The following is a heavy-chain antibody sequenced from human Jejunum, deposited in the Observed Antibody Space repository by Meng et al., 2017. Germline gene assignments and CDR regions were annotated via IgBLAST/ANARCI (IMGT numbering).Heavy chain of an antibody. V-gene: IGHV3-7*01. CDR2: IKQDGSEE. D-gene: IGHD3-10*01. J-gene: IGHJ6*02. CDR3: ARDLLGVFMVRGTIAYQYYGMDV. CDR1: GFTFRNSW. Sequence: GGSLRLSCVVSGFTFRNSWMSWVRQAPGKGLEWVANIKQDGSEEYYVDSVKDRFSISRDNAKNSLHLQMNSLRAEDTAVYYCARDLLGVFMVRGTIAYQYYGMDVWGQGTTVTVSS.